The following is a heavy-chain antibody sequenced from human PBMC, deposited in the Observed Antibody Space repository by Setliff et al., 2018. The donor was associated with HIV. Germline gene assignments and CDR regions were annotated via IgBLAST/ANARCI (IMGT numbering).Heavy chain of an antibody. D-gene: IGHD3-3*01. CDR1: GLSMSSNY. CDR3: AREKKAWSVSDSFYEY. J-gene: IGHJ4*02. Sequence: SETLSLTCTVSGLSMSSNYWTWIRQSPGKGLEWIGYVHYSGSTRYNPPLKSRVTISVDTSKNKFSLKLTSITATDTAVYYCAREKKAWSVSDSFYEYWGQGAPVTVSS. V-gene: IGHV4-59*12. CDR2: VHYSGST.